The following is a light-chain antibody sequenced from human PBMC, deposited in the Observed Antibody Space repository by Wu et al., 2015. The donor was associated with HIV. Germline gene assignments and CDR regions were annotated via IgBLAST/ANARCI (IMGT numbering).Light chain of an antibody. CDR1: QNINNF. V-gene: IGKV1-39*01. J-gene: IGKJ5*01. CDR2: AAS. Sequence: DIQMTQSPSSLSASIGDRVTITCRASQNINNFLNWYQTKTGEAPELLISAASHLQSGAPPRFSGSGSGTDFTLTISSLQPEDFATYFCQESSSIPPAFGQGTRVDNK. CDR3: QESSSIPPA.